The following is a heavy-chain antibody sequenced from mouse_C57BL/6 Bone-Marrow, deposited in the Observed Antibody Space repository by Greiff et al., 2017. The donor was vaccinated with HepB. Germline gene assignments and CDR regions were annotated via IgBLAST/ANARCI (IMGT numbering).Heavy chain of an antibody. CDR1: GFSLTSYG. D-gene: IGHD1-1*01. CDR3: AKSYYYGSRGGLAY. CDR2: IWSGGST. Sequence: VQLQQSGPGLVQPSQSLSITCTVSGFSLTSYGVHWVRQPPGKGLEWLGVIWSGGSTDYNAAFISRLSISKDNSKSQVFFKMNSLQADDTAIYYCAKSYYYGSRGGLAYWGQGTLVTVSA. J-gene: IGHJ3*01. V-gene: IGHV2-4*01.